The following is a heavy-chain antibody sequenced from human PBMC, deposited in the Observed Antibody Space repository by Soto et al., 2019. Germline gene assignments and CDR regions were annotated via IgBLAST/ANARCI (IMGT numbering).Heavy chain of an antibody. CDR2: ISYDGSNK. J-gene: IGHJ6*02. Sequence: QVQLVESGGGVVQPGRSLRLSCAASGFTFSSYGMHWVRQAPGKGLEWVAVISYDGSNKYYADSVKGRFTSSRDNSKNTLYLQMNSLRAEDTAVYYCAKDLYCSSTSCYSFYYYYYGMDVWGQGTTVTVSS. CDR1: GFTFSSYG. D-gene: IGHD2-2*02. V-gene: IGHV3-30*18. CDR3: AKDLYCSSTSCYSFYYYYYGMDV.